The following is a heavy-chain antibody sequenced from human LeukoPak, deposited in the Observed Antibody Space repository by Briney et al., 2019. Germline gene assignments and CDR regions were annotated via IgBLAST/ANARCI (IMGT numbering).Heavy chain of an antibody. D-gene: IGHD3-9*01. Sequence: GRSLRLSCAASGFTFSSYAMHWVRQAPGKGLEWVAVISYDGSNKYYADSVKGRFTISRDNSKNALYLQMNSLRAEDTAVYYCARGMTGLFDYWGQGTLVTVSS. J-gene: IGHJ4*02. CDR2: ISYDGSNK. V-gene: IGHV3-30-3*01. CDR3: ARGMTGLFDY. CDR1: GFTFSSYA.